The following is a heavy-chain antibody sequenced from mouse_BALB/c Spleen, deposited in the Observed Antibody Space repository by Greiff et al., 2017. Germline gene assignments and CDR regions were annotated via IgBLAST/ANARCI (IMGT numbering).Heavy chain of an antibody. CDR1: GFTFSSYT. D-gene: IGHD2-3*01. CDR3: TREGWSDY. Sequence: EVMLVESGGGLVKPGGSLKLSCAASGFTFSSYTMSWVRQTPEKRLEWVATISSGGSYTYYPDSVKGRFTISRDNAKNTLYLQMSSLKSEDTAMYYCTREGWSDYWGQGTTLTVSS. CDR2: ISSGGSYT. V-gene: IGHV5-6-4*01. J-gene: IGHJ2*01.